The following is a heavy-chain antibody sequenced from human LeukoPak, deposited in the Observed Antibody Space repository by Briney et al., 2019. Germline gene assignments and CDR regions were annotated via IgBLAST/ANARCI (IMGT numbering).Heavy chain of an antibody. CDR3: ARVLSNGWYRDAFDI. J-gene: IGHJ3*02. CDR2: INHSGST. CDR1: GGSFSGYY. V-gene: IGHV4-34*01. Sequence: PSETLSLTCAVYGGSFSGYYWSWIRQPPGKGLEWIGEINHSGSTTYNPSLKSRVTISVDTSKNQFSLKLSSVTAADTAVYYCARVLSNGWYRDAFDIWGQGTMVTVSS. D-gene: IGHD6-19*01.